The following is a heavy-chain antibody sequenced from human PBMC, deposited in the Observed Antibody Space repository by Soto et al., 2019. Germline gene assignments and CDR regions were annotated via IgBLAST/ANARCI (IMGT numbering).Heavy chain of an antibody. V-gene: IGHV3-15*05. CDR1: GFSFTKTW. D-gene: IGHD4-17*01. CDR2: IKSKDDGGTT. J-gene: IGHJ5*02. CDR3: TTARGDYRPVDP. Sequence: EVQLVESGGGLVKPGGSLRLSCAASGFTSGFSFTKTWMNWVRQAPGEGLEWVGHIKSKDDGGTTEYAAPVKGRFTISRDESKSTLYLEMNSLKAEDTAVYYCTTARGDYRPVDPWGQGTLVTVSS.